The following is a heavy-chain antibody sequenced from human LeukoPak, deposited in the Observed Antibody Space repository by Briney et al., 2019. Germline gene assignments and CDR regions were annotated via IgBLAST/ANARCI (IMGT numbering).Heavy chain of an antibody. V-gene: IGHV3-30*18. D-gene: IGHD2/OR15-2a*01. Sequence: GGSLRLSCAASGFTFTSYGMHWVRQAPGKGLEWVAVISYDGSNKYYADSVKGRFTISRDSSKNTLYLQMNSLRAEDTAVYYCAKARKYVNYFDYWGQGTLVTVSS. CDR2: ISYDGSNK. CDR3: AKARKYVNYFDY. CDR1: GFTFTSYG. J-gene: IGHJ4*02.